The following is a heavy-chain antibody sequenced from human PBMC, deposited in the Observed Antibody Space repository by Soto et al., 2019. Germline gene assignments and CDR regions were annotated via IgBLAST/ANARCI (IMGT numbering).Heavy chain of an antibody. J-gene: IGHJ4*02. CDR2: ISAYNGNT. CDR1: GYTFTSYG. Sequence: GASVKVSCKASGYTFTSYGISWVRQAPGQGLEWMGWISAYNGNTNYAQKLQGRVTMTTDTSTSTAYMELRSLRSDDTAVYYCARVRVRVVVAATVLGYCGKGTLVTVSS. CDR3: ARVRVRVVVAATVLGY. V-gene: IGHV1-18*01. D-gene: IGHD2-15*01.